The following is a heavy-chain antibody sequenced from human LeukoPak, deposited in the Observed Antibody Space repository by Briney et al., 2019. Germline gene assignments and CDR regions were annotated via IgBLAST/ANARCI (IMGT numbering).Heavy chain of an antibody. Sequence: GGSLRLSCEVSGFTFSSYGMHWVRQAPGKGPEWVAFIRYDESNKYYADSVKGRFTISRDNSKNTLYLQMNSLRAEDTAVYYCARIKIGSYYYYYYYMDVWGKGTTVTVSS. J-gene: IGHJ6*03. CDR3: ARIKIGSYYYYYYYMDV. CDR1: GFTFSSYG. D-gene: IGHD1-26*01. V-gene: IGHV3-30*02. CDR2: IRYDESNK.